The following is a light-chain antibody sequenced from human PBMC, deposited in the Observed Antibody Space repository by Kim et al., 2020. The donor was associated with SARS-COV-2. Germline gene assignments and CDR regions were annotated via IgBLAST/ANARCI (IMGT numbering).Light chain of an antibody. CDR2: GAS. Sequence: SVSPGERATLSCRASQSVSSNLAWYQQKPGQAPRLLIYGASTRATGIPATFSGSGSGTEFTLTISSLQSADFAFYYCQQYNNWPYTFGQGTKLE. CDR3: QQYNNWPYT. CDR1: QSVSSN. V-gene: IGKV3-15*01. J-gene: IGKJ2*01.